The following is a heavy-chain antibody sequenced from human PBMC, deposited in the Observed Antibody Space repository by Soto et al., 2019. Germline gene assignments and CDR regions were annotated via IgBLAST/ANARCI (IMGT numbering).Heavy chain of an antibody. Sequence: QVQLVQSGAEVKKPGASVKVSCKASGYTFTSYGISWVRQAPGQGLEWMGWISAYNGNTNYAQKLQGRVTMTTDTSTSTAYMELRSLRSDDTAGYYWARVKDSPPYYSYYGMDVWGQGTTVTVSS. CDR3: ARVKDSPPYYSYYGMDV. CDR1: GYTFTSYG. V-gene: IGHV1-18*01. J-gene: IGHJ6*02. CDR2: ISAYNGNT. D-gene: IGHD5-18*01.